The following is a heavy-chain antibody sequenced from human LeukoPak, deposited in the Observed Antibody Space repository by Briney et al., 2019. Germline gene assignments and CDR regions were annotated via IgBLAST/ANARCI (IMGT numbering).Heavy chain of an antibody. D-gene: IGHD1-26*01. J-gene: IGHJ5*02. V-gene: IGHV1-2*04. CDR2: INPNSGGT. CDR3: AGEVGELLHGWFDP. CDR1: GYTFTGHY. Sequence: ASVKVSCKASGYTFTGHYMHWVRQAPGQGLEWMGWINPNSGGTNYAQKFQGWVTMTRDTSISTAYMELRSLRSDDTAVYYCAGEVGELLHGWFDPWGQGTLVTVSS.